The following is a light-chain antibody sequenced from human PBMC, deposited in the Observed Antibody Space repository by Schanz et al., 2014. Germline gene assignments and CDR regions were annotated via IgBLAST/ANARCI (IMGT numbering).Light chain of an antibody. V-gene: IGKV3-15*01. J-gene: IGKJ1*01. Sequence: EIVMTQSPATLSVSPGDRATLSCRASQSVSSKLAWYQQKAGQAPRLLIYGASTRATGIPARFSGSGSGTEFTLTISSLQPDDFATYYCQQYNSYWAFGQGTKVEIK. CDR3: QQYNSYWA. CDR2: GAS. CDR1: QSVSSK.